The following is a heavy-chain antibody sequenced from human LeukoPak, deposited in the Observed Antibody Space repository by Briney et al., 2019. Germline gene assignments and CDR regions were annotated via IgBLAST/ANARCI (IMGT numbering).Heavy chain of an antibody. CDR1: GGSISSSSYY. Sequence: SETLSLTCTVSGGSISSSSYYWGWIRQPPGKGLEWIGSIYYSGSTYYNPSLKSRVTISVDTSKNQFSLKLSSVTAADTAVYYCARLGYCSGGSCYSAVRSGALPDYWGQGTLVTVSS. CDR2: IYYSGST. V-gene: IGHV4-39*07. CDR3: ARLGYCSGGSCYSAVRSGALPDY. J-gene: IGHJ4*02. D-gene: IGHD2-15*01.